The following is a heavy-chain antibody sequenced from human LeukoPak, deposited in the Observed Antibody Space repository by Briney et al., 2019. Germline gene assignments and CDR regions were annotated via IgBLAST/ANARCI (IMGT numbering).Heavy chain of an antibody. CDR2: MNPNSGNT. Sequence: ASVKVSCKASGYTFTSYAMNWVRQAPGQGLEWMGWMNPNSGNTGYAQKFQGRVTMTRNTSISTAYMELSSLRSEDTAVYYCARGRTIGYCSGGSCYPFDPWGQGTLVTVSS. V-gene: IGHV1-8*02. D-gene: IGHD2-15*01. CDR3: ARGRTIGYCSGGSCYPFDP. J-gene: IGHJ5*02. CDR1: GYTFTSYA.